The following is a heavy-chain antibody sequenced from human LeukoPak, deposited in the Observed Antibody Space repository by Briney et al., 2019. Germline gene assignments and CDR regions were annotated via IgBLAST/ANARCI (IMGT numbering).Heavy chain of an antibody. Sequence: SETLSLTCTVSGGSISSYYWSWIRQPPGKGLEWIGYIYYSGSTNYNPSLKSRVTISVDTSKNQFSLKLSSVTAADTAVYYCAREVWPATYLDYWGQGTLVTVSS. V-gene: IGHV4-59*12. CDR3: AREVWPATYLDY. D-gene: IGHD2-21*01. CDR2: IYYSGST. CDR1: GGSISSYY. J-gene: IGHJ4*02.